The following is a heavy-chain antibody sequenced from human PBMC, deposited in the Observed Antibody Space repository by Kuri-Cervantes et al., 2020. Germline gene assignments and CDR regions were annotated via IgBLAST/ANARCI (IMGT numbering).Heavy chain of an antibody. J-gene: IGHJ6*02. CDR2: ISYDGSNK. CDR3: ARDRPALYSSSWYQYYYYGMDV. CDR1: GFTFSSYA. V-gene: IGHV3-30-3*01. D-gene: IGHD6-13*01. Sequence: GESLKISCAASGFTFSSYAMHWVRQVPGKGLEWVAVISYDGSNKYYADSVKGRFTISRDNSKNTLYLQMNSLRAEDTAVYYCARDRPALYSSSWYQYYYYGMDVWGQGTTVTVSS.